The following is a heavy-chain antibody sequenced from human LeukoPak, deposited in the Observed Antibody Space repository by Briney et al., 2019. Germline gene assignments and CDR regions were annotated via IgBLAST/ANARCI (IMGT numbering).Heavy chain of an antibody. V-gene: IGHV3-74*01. CDR2: INTDGSRM. Sequence: GGSLRLSCAASGFTFSNYWMHWVRQAPGKGLVWVSRINTDGSRMTYADSVKGRFTISRDNAMNTVYLQMNSLRAEGTAVYYCARVLSGSWDWFDPWGQGTLVTVSS. CDR3: ARVLSGSWDWFDP. CDR1: GFTFSNYW. J-gene: IGHJ5*02. D-gene: IGHD3-22*01.